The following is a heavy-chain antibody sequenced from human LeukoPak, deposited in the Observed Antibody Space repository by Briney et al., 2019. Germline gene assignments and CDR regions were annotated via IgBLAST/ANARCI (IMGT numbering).Heavy chain of an antibody. V-gene: IGHV3-9*01. CDR1: GFTFDDYA. CDR2: ISWNSGSI. J-gene: IGHJ4*02. CDR3: AKDKGLGSSTSGYDY. Sequence: PGGSLRLSCAASGFTFDDYAMHWVRQAPGKGLEWVSGISWNSGSIGYADSVKGRFTISRDNAKNSLYLQMNSLRAEDTALYYCAKDKGLGSSTSGYDYWGQGTLVTVSS. D-gene: IGHD2-2*01.